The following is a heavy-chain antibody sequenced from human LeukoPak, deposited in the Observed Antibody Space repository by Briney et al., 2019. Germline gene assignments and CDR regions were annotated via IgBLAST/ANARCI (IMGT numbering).Heavy chain of an antibody. CDR1: GFSFINYG. V-gene: IGHV3-30*03. D-gene: IGHD1-26*01. J-gene: IGHJ4*02. Sequence: AGGSLRLSCAASGFSFINYGMDWVRQAPGKGLEWVAMISYDGSDKKYADSVKGRFIISRDNSKNTLYLQMNSMRAEDTAVYYCAIQGSGSYINYYWGQGTLVTVSS. CDR2: ISYDGSDK. CDR3: AIQGSGSYINYY.